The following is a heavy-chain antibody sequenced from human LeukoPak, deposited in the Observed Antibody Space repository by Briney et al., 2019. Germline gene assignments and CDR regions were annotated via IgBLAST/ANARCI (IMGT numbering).Heavy chain of an antibody. Sequence: SETLSLTCAVYGGSFSGYYWSWIRQPPGKGLEWIGEINHSGSTNYNPSLKSRVTISVDTSKNQFSLKLSSVTAADTAVYYCARKVFAYSSSWDYFGYWGQGTLVTVSS. J-gene: IGHJ4*02. V-gene: IGHV4-34*01. CDR1: GGSFSGYY. D-gene: IGHD6-13*01. CDR3: ARKVFAYSSSWDYFGY. CDR2: INHSGST.